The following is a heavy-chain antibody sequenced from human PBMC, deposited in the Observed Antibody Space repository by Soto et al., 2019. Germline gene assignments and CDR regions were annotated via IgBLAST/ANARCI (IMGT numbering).Heavy chain of an antibody. D-gene: IGHD5-12*01. V-gene: IGHV3-30-3*01. J-gene: IGHJ4*02. CDR2: ISYDGSNK. CDR1: GFTFSSYA. CDR3: ARGGRGYDYFDS. Sequence: GGSLRLSCAASGFTFSSYAMHWVRQAPGKGLEWVAVISYDGSNKYYADSVKGRFTISRDSGKNSLYLQMNSLRDEDTAVYYCARGGRGYDYFDSWGLGTLVTVSS.